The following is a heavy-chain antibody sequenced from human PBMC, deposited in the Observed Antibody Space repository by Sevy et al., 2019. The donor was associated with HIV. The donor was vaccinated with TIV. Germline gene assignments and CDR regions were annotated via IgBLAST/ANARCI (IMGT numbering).Heavy chain of an antibody. Sequence: GGSLRLSCAASGFTFSDYYMSWIRQAPGKGLEWVSYISSSGSTIYYADSVKGRFTISRDNAKNSLYLQMNSLRAEDTAVYYCARSRKMVVVVSMYFYGMDVWGQGTTVTVSS. CDR3: ARSRKMVVVVSMYFYGMDV. D-gene: IGHD2-15*01. CDR1: GFTFSDYY. V-gene: IGHV3-11*01. CDR2: ISSSGSTI. J-gene: IGHJ6*02.